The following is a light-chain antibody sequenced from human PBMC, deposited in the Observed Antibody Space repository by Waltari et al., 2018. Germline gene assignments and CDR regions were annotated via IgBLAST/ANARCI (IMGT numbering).Light chain of an antibody. Sequence: EIVMTQSPATLSLSPGESATLSCRASQNVYTNLAWYQHKSGQAPRPLTSDAPARATGVPSRFRCSGSGTEFTLTISSLQSDDVAIYFCQQYNTWPPLTFGGGTRVDIK. CDR2: DAP. CDR3: QQYNTWPPLT. J-gene: IGKJ4*01. V-gene: IGKV3-15*01. CDR1: QNVYTN.